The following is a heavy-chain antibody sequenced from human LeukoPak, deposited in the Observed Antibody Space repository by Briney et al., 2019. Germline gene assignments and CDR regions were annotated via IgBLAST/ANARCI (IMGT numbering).Heavy chain of an antibody. D-gene: IGHD6-13*01. J-gene: IGHJ6*03. CDR2: IKSKTDGGTT. CDR1: GFTFNNYV. V-gene: IGHV3-15*01. Sequence: PGGSLRLSCEASGFTFNNYVMSWVRQAPGKGLEWVGRIKSKTDGGTTDYAAPVKGRFTISRDDSKNTLYLQMNSLKTEDTAVYYCTTAIAAAGTILYYYYYMDVWGKGTTVTVSS. CDR3: TTAIAAAGTILYYYYYMDV.